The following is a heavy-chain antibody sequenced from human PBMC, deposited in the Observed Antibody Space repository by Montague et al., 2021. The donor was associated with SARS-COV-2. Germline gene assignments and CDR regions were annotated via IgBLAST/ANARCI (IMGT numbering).Heavy chain of an antibody. CDR2: IFPGGKM. CDR1: IRSSTYY. V-gene: IGHV4-39*01. D-gene: IGHD3-10*01. CDR3: ARHSGGSEASGLDY. Sequence: SETLSLTCTVYIRSSTYYWAWIRQPPGKGLEWIGSIFPGGKMFYNSSLKSRVTMSIDTSDNQFSLNLNSVTAADTAVLYCARHSGGSEASGLDYWGQGTLVTVSS. J-gene: IGHJ4*02.